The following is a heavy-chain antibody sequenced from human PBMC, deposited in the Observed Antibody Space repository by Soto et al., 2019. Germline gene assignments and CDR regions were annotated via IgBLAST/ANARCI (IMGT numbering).Heavy chain of an antibody. CDR1: GGSFSGYY. V-gene: IGHV4-34*01. CDR2: INHSGST. Sequence: LSLTCAVYGGSFSGYYWSWIRQPPGKGLEWIGEINHSGSTNYNPSLKSRVTISVDTSKNQFSLKLSSVTTADTAVYYCARSRYDFWSGYYPRVVYYYYGMDVWGQGTTVTVSS. D-gene: IGHD3-3*01. CDR3: ARSRYDFWSGYYPRVVYYYYGMDV. J-gene: IGHJ6*02.